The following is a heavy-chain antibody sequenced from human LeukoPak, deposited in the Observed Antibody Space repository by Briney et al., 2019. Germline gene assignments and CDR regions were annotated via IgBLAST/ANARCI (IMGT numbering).Heavy chain of an antibody. CDR2: FDPEDGET. J-gene: IGHJ3*02. V-gene: IGHV1-24*01. Sequence: GASVKVSCKASGYTFTSYYMHWVRQAPGKGLEWMGGFDPEDGETIYAQKFQGRVTMTEDTSTDTAYMELSSLRSEDTAVYYCATDSVDIVATGSEERLAFDIWGQGTMVTVSS. CDR1: GYTFTSYY. D-gene: IGHD5-12*01. CDR3: ATDSVDIVATGSEERLAFDI.